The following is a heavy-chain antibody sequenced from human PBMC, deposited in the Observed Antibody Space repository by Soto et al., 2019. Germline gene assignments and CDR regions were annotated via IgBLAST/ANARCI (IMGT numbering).Heavy chain of an antibody. V-gene: IGHV1-69*12. CDR1: GNSFGSYA. CDR3: TAHITVTGPLDY. CDR2: VIPVFATA. D-gene: IGHD6-19*01. Sequence: QVYLVQSGAEVTQPGSSVKISCKTSGNSFGSYALSWVRQAPGQGLEWMGGVIPVFATANYAQKFRGRMTVTADESTTTVYMELSSLGSEDTAIYYCTAHITVTGPLDYWGQGTLVSVSS. J-gene: IGHJ4*02.